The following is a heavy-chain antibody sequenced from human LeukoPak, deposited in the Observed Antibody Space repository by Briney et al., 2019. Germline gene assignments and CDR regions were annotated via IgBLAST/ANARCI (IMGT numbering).Heavy chain of an antibody. CDR1: GYNFTSYW. Sequence: GESLQISCQGSGYNFTSYWIGWVRQMPGKGLEWMGIIYPGDSDTRYSPSFQGQVTISADKSISTTFLQWSSLKASDTAMYYCARLATSIGTYSRDYFDYWGQGTLVTVSS. CDR2: IYPGDSDT. V-gene: IGHV5-51*01. CDR3: ARLATSIGTYSRDYFDY. J-gene: IGHJ4*02. D-gene: IGHD1-26*01.